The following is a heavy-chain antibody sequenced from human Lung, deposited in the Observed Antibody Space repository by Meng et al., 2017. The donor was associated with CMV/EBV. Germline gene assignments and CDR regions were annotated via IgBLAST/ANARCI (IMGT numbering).Heavy chain of an antibody. Sequence: GGSLRLSCAATGFNIRPYWMTWVRQAPGKGLEWVANINQGGNEKYYVDSVEGRFTISRDNARNSLLLQMNTLRAEDTAVYYCARLGDYCTDASCYYYVDYWGHWTLVTISS. D-gene: IGHD3-22*01. CDR2: INQGGNEK. J-gene: IGHJ4*03. CDR1: GFNIRPYW. V-gene: IGHV3-7*01. CDR3: ARLGDYCTDASCYYYVDY.